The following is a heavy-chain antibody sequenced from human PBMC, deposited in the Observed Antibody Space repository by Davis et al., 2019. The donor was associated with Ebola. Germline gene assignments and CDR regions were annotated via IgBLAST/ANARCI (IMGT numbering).Heavy chain of an antibody. Sequence: ASVKVSCKASGYTFTSYGISWVRQAPGQGLEWMGWISAYNGNTNYAQKLQGRVTMTTDTSTSTAYMELSSLRSEDTAVYYCARGSSWTPYYYGMDVWGQGTTVTVSS. D-gene: IGHD6-13*01. CDR3: ARGSSWTPYYYGMDV. CDR2: ISAYNGNT. V-gene: IGHV1-18*01. J-gene: IGHJ6*02. CDR1: GYTFTSYG.